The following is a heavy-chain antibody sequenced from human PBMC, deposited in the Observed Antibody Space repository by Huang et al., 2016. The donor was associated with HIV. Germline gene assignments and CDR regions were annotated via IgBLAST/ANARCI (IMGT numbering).Heavy chain of an antibody. CDR3: ARGQGGYYYYYMDV. Sequence: QVQLQQWGAGLLRPSETLSLTCAVYGGSFRGYYGTWIRQPPGKGLEGIGEINHSESTNYTPSLKSRVTMSVDTSRNQFSLTLTSVTAADTAVYYCARGQGGYYYYYMDVWGKGTTVTVSS. V-gene: IGHV4-34*01. CDR1: GGSFRGYY. J-gene: IGHJ6*03. CDR2: INHSEST.